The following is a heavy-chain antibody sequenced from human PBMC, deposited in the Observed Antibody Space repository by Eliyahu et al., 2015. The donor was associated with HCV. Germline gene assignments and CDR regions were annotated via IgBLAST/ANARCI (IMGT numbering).Heavy chain of an antibody. CDR3: ARRGVGYDYVGYFDY. D-gene: IGHD5-12*01. J-gene: IGHJ4*02. Sequence: QVQLVESGGGLVKPGGSLRLSCXASGFTFSDYYMSWIRQAPGKGLGWVSYISSSSSYTNYADSVKGRFTISRDNAKNSLYLQMNSLRAEDTAVYYCARRGVGYDYVGYFDYWGQGTLVTVSS. CDR2: ISSSSSYT. CDR1: GFTFSDYY. V-gene: IGHV3-11*06.